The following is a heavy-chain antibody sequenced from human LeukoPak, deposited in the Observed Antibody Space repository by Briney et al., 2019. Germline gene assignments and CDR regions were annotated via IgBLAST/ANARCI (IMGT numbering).Heavy chain of an antibody. CDR2: IYPGDSDT. J-gene: IGHJ6*02. CDR1: GYSFTSYW. D-gene: IGHD3-10*01. CDR3: ARHYYGSGARYYGMDV. V-gene: IGHV5-51*01. Sequence: GESLKISCKGSGYSFTSYWIGWVRQMPGKGLEWMGIIYPGDSDTRYSPSFQGQVTISADKSISTAYLQWSSLKASDTAMYYRARHYYGSGARYYGMDVWGQGTTVTVSS.